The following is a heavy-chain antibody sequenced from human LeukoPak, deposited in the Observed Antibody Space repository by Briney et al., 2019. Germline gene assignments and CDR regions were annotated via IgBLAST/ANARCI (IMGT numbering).Heavy chain of an antibody. J-gene: IGHJ1*01. CDR2: IYHSGST. V-gene: IGHV4-38-2*01. CDR1: GYSISSGYY. D-gene: IGHD3-3*01. Sequence: PSETLSLTCAVSGYSISSGYYWGWIRQPPGKGLEWLGTIYHSGSTYYNPSPKGRLTISVDTSRNDFSLKLTSVSAADTAVYFCASSTAVVLAKNFPEWGQGTLVTVSS. CDR3: ASSTAVVLAKNFPE.